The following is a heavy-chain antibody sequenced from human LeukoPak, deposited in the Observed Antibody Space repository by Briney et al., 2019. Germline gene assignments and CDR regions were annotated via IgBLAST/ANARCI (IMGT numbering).Heavy chain of an antibody. CDR3: ARLVTANFDY. CDR2: INPNSGGT. Sequence: ASVKVSCKASGYTFTGYYMHWVRQAAGQGLEWMGRINPNSGGTNYAQKFQGRVTMTRDTSISTAYMELSRLRSDDMAVYYCARLVTANFDYWGQGALVTVSS. D-gene: IGHD2-21*02. J-gene: IGHJ4*02. CDR1: GYTFTGYY. V-gene: IGHV1-2*06.